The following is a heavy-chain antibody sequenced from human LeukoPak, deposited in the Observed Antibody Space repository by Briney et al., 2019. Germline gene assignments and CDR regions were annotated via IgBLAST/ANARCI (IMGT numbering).Heavy chain of an antibody. CDR1: GYSFTNYW. Sequence: GESLKISCKGSGYSFTNYWIGWVRQMPGKGLEWMGIIYPGDSDTRYSPSFQGQVTISADKSISTAYLQWSSLKASDTAMYYCARRTLAAAGTDWFDPWGQGTLVTVSS. J-gene: IGHJ5*02. D-gene: IGHD6-13*01. CDR3: ARRTLAAAGTDWFDP. V-gene: IGHV5-51*01. CDR2: IYPGDSDT.